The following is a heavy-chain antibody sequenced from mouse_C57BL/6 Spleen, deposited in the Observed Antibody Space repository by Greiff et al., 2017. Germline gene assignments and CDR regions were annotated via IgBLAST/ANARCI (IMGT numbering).Heavy chain of an antibody. J-gene: IGHJ2*01. CDR1: GYTFTDYY. CDR3: ARRDYYFDY. Sequence: LVKPGASVKISCKASGYTFTDYYMNWVKQSHGKSLEWIGDINPNNGGTSYNQKFKGKATLTVDKSSSTAYMELRSLTSEDSAVYYCARRDYYFDYWGQGTTLTVSS. D-gene: IGHD3-3*01. CDR2: INPNNGGT. V-gene: IGHV1-26*01.